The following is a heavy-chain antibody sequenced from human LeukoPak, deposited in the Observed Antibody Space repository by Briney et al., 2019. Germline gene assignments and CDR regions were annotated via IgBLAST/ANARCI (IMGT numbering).Heavy chain of an antibody. D-gene: IGHD3-3*01. J-gene: IGHJ6*02. CDR2: ISAYNGNT. CDR3: ARDRPSIFGVVLLDV. CDR1: GYTFTSYG. Sequence: GASVKVSCKASGYTFTSYGISWVRQAPGQGLEWMGWISAYNGNTNYAQKLQGRVTMTTDTSTSTAYMELRSLRSDDTAVYYCARDRPSIFGVVLLDVWGRGTTATVSS. V-gene: IGHV1-18*01.